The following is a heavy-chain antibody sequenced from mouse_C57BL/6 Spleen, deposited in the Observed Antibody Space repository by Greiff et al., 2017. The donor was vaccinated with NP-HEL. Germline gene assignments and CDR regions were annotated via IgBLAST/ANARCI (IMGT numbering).Heavy chain of an antibody. Sequence: EVMLVESGGGLVKPGGSLKLSCAASGFTFSDYGMHWVRQAPEKGLEWVAYISSGSSTIYYADTVKGRFTISRGNAKNTLFLQMTSLRSEDTAMYYCARAPWFAYWGQGTLVTVSA. V-gene: IGHV5-17*01. CDR2: ISSGSSTI. CDR1: GFTFSDYG. CDR3: ARAPWFAY. J-gene: IGHJ3*01.